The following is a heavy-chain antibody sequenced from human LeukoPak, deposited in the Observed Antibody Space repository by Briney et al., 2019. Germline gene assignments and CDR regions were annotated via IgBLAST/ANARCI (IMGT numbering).Heavy chain of an antibody. CDR2: IYHSGST. CDR1: GGSISSGGYP. V-gene: IGHV4-30-2*01. Sequence: SETLSLTCAVSGGSISSGGYPWSWIRQPPGKGLEWIGYIYHSGSTYYNPSLKSRVTISVDRSKNQFSLKLSSVTAADTAVYYCAREDPVLNAFDIWGQGTMVTVSS. D-gene: IGHD2-8*02. CDR3: AREDPVLNAFDI. J-gene: IGHJ3*02.